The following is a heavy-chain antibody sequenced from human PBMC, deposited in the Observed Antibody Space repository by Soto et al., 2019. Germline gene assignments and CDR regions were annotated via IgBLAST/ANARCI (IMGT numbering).Heavy chain of an antibody. CDR1: GFTVSSNY. J-gene: IGHJ6*02. V-gene: IGHV3-53*01. D-gene: IGHD2-15*01. CDR2: IYSGGST. CDR3: ARGMVALLRAYYYGMDV. Sequence: PGGSLRLSCAASGFTVSSNYMSWVRQAPGKGLEWASVIYSGGSTYYADSVKGRFTISRDNSKNTLYLQMNSLRAEDTAVYYCARGMVALLRAYYYGMDVWGQGTTVTVSS.